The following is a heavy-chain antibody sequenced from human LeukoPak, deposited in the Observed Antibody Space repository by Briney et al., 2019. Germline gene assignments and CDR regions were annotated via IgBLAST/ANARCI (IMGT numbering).Heavy chain of an antibody. Sequence: ASVKVSCKVSGYRLAELSIHWVRQAPGKGLEWMGGFDREHGETIYAQKFRDRVTMTDDTSTDTAYMQLSSLRSEDRAVYYCATGYRSASKGAFDIWGQGTMVTVSS. CDR1: GYRLAELS. V-gene: IGHV1-24*01. D-gene: IGHD6-19*01. J-gene: IGHJ3*02. CDR3: ATGYRSASKGAFDI. CDR2: FDREHGET.